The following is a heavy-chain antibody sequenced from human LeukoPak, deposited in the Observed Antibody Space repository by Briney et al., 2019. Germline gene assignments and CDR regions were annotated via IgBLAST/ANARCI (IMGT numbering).Heavy chain of an antibody. J-gene: IGHJ4*02. Sequence: SETLALTCTVSGGAISSYYWSWIRQPPGKGLEWIGYIYYSGSTNYNPSLKSRVTISVDTSKNQFPLKLSSVTAADTAVYYCARFKYYYGSGSYGYFDYWGQGTLVTVSS. V-gene: IGHV4-59*08. CDR1: GGAISSYY. CDR3: ARFKYYYGSGSYGYFDY. D-gene: IGHD3-10*01. CDR2: IYYSGST.